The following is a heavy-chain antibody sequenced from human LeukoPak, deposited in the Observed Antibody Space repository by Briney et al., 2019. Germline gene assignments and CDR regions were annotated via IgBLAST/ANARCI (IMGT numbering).Heavy chain of an antibody. V-gene: IGHV1-3*01. CDR1: GYTFTHYA. D-gene: IGHD2-2*01. CDR2: INAANGNT. CDR3: ARGYCSSTTCSIDY. J-gene: IGHJ4*02. Sequence: GASVKVSCKASGYTFTHYAIHWVRQAPGQRLGWMGWINAANGNTRYSQKFQGRVTITRDASASTVYMELSSLRSEDTAIYYCARGYCSSTTCSIDYWGQGTLVTVSS.